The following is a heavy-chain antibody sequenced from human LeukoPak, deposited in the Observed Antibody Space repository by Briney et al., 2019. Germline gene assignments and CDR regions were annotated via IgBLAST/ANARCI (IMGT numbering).Heavy chain of an antibody. CDR3: ARDRYDSSGTHWFDP. Sequence: GGSLRLSCAASGFTFSDYYMSWIRQAPGRGLEWVSYIGGSGVYRNYADSVKGRSTISRDNTKNSLSLQMNSLRVEDTAVYYCARDRYDSSGTHWFDPWGQGTLVTVSS. J-gene: IGHJ5*02. V-gene: IGHV3-11*05. CDR2: IGGSGVYR. D-gene: IGHD3-22*01. CDR1: GFTFSDYY.